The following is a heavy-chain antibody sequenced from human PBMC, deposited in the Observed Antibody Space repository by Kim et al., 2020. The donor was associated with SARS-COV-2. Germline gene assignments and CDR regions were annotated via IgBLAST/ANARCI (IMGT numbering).Heavy chain of an antibody. D-gene: IGHD2-15*01. CDR3: ARDTPGPESDYFDY. J-gene: IGHJ4*02. Sequence: AQGFTGRFVFSLDTSVSPAYLQISSLKAEDTAVYYCARDTPGPESDYFDYWGQGTLVTVSS. V-gene: IGHV7-4-1*02.